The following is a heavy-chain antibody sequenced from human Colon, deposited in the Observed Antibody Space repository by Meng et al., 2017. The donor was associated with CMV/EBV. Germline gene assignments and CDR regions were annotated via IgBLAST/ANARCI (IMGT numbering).Heavy chain of an antibody. CDR3: AGGSYQAWELLHY. V-gene: IGHV4-34*01. D-gene: IGHD1-26*01. CDR1: GGSFSEYY. CDR2: IRHSGSTSY. Sequence: QVPLQQWGAGLLTPSGTRSPTCAVYGGSFSEYYWSWIRHPPGRGLEWIGEIRHSGSTSYSYNSSLKSRVTISIDTSKNQFSLELTSVTAADTAVYYCAGGSYQAWELLHYWGQGTLVTVSS. J-gene: IGHJ4*02.